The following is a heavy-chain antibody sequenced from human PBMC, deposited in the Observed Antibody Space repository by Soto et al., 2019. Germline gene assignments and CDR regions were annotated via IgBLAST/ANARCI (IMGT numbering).Heavy chain of an antibody. D-gene: IGHD6-19*01. J-gene: IGHJ4*02. CDR2: IYYSGST. CDR1: GGSISSGGYY. V-gene: IGHV4-31*03. Sequence: QVQLQESGPGLVKPSQTLSLTCTVSGGSISSGGYYWSWIRQHPGKGLEWIGYIYYSGSTYYNPSLKSRVTISVDSSKTQFSLQLSSVTAADTAVYYCARVNRLPFGYSSGWLFDYWGQGTLVTVSS. CDR3: ARVNRLPFGYSSGWLFDY.